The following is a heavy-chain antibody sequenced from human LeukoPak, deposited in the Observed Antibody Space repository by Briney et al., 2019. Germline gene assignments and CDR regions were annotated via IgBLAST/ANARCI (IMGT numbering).Heavy chain of an antibody. CDR2: INQDGSAQ. CDR1: GFTSGNSW. CDR3: ARSAR. Sequence: GGSLRLSCAASGFTSGNSWMSWVRQPTGKGLEWVANINQDGSAQYYVDSVKGRFTISRDNAKSSLYLQMNSLRAEDTAVYYCARSARWGQGTLVTVSS. J-gene: IGHJ4*02. V-gene: IGHV3-7*01.